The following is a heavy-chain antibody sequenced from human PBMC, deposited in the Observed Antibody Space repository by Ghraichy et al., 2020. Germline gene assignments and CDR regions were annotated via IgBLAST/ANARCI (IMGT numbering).Heavy chain of an antibody. CDR3: AKVPSYYYDSSGYWAFDI. V-gene: IGHV3-23*01. CDR2: ISGSGAGT. CDR1: GFTFGNYA. D-gene: IGHD3-22*01. Sequence: GGSLRLSCAASGFTFGNYAMSWVRQAPGKGLEWVSAISGSGAGTYYADSVKGRFTISRDNSKNTLYLQMNSLRAEDTAVYYCAKVPSYYYDSSGYWAFDIWGQRTMVTVSS. J-gene: IGHJ3*02.